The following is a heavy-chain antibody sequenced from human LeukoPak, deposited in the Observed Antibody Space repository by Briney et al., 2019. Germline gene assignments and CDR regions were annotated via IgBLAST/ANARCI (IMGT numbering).Heavy chain of an antibody. Sequence: GASVKVSCKASGGTFSSYAISWVRQAPGQGLEWMGGIIPIFGTANYAQKFQGRVTITADESTSTAYMELSSLRSEDTAVYYCARGGAYYYGSGSTYYYYYGMDVWGKGTTVTVSS. D-gene: IGHD3-10*01. V-gene: IGHV1-69*13. CDR2: IIPIFGTA. J-gene: IGHJ6*04. CDR1: GGTFSSYA. CDR3: ARGGAYYYGSGSTYYYYYGMDV.